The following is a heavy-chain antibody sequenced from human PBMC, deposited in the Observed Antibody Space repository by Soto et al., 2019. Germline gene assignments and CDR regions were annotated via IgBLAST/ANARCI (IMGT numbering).Heavy chain of an antibody. V-gene: IGHV1-69*01. CDR2: IIPIFGTA. CDR3: ARDRGWEYYDFWRGYLRSTAYYYGMDV. CDR1: GGTFSSYA. D-gene: IGHD3-3*01. Sequence: QVQLVQSGAEVKKPGSSVKVSCKASGGTFSSYAISWVRQAPGQGLEWMGGIIPIFGTANYAQRFQGRVTITADESTSTAYMELSSLRSEDTAVYYCARDRGWEYYDFWRGYLRSTAYYYGMDVWGQGTTVTVSS. J-gene: IGHJ6*02.